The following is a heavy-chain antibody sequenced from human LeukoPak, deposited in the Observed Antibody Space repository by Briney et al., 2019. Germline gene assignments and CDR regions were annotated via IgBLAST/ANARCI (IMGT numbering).Heavy chain of an antibody. Sequence: EASVKVSCKASGYTFTSYDINWVRQATGQGLEWIGWMNPNSGNTGYAQKFQGRVTMTRNTSISTAYMELSSLRSEDTAVYYCARGGRRGAARYNWFDPWGQGTLVTVSS. D-gene: IGHD6-6*01. V-gene: IGHV1-8*01. CDR2: MNPNSGNT. CDR1: GYTFTSYD. CDR3: ARGGRRGAARYNWFDP. J-gene: IGHJ5*02.